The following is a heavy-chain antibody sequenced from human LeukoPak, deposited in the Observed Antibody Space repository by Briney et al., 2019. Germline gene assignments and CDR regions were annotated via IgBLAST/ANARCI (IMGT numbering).Heavy chain of an antibody. CDR2: ISSSGSTI. Sequence: GGSLRLSCAASGFTFSDYYMSWIRQAPGKGLEWVSYISSSGSTIYYADSVKGRFTISRDNAKNSLYLQMNSLRAEDTAVYYCAKAIVATKRDAFDIWGQGTMVTVSS. J-gene: IGHJ3*02. V-gene: IGHV3-11*04. CDR1: GFTFSDYY. D-gene: IGHD5-12*01. CDR3: AKAIVATKRDAFDI.